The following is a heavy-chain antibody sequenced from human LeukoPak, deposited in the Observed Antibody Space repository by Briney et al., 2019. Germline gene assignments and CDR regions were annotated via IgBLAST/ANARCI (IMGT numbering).Heavy chain of an antibody. Sequence: GGSLRLFCAASGFTFDDYGMSWVRQAPGKGLEWVSGINWNGGSTGYADSVKGRFTISRDNAKNSLYLQMNSLRAEDTALYYCAREDHYYDSSDDYYMDVWGKGTTVTVSS. CDR1: GFTFDDYG. D-gene: IGHD3-22*01. V-gene: IGHV3-20*04. CDR2: INWNGGST. J-gene: IGHJ6*03. CDR3: AREDHYYDSSDDYYMDV.